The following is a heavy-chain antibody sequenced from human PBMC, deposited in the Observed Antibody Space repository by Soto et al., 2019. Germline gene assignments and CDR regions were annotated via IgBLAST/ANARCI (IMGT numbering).Heavy chain of an antibody. D-gene: IGHD1-20*01. Sequence: GAWVXVSFKSSLYTFTIYYRHCVRQAPGKGLECMGIINPSGGSTSYAQKLQGRVTMTRDKSTSTVYMELSSLRYEDTAVYYCERGYLISTWGQGTLVTVSS. V-gene: IGHV1-46*01. CDR3: ERGYLIST. CDR1: LYTFTIYY. J-gene: IGHJ1*01. CDR2: INPSGGST.